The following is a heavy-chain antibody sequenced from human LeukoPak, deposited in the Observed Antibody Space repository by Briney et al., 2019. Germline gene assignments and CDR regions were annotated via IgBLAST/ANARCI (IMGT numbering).Heavy chain of an antibody. CDR1: GGTFSISA. Sequence: SVKVSCKSSGGTFSISAINWVRQAPGQGPEWMGGIIPIYGTANYVQKFQDRVTITADESTSTVYTELSSLRSEDTALYYCATDLAKKYDSTGLDAFDVWGQGTMVIVSS. CDR2: IIPIYGTA. V-gene: IGHV1-69*13. D-gene: IGHD3-22*01. CDR3: ATDLAKKYDSTGLDAFDV. J-gene: IGHJ3*01.